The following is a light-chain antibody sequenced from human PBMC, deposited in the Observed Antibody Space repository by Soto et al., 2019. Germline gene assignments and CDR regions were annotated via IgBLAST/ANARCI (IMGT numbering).Light chain of an antibody. CDR1: SSDVGAYNY. V-gene: IGLV2-8*01. CDR3: CSYADNTDYV. J-gene: IGLJ1*01. Sequence: QSALTQPPSASGSLGQSVTISCTGTSSDVGAYNYVSWYQQHPGKAPKLMIYEATRRPSGVPDRFSGSKSGNTASLNVSGLQAGDEADYYCCSYADNTDYVFGTGTKVTVL. CDR2: EAT.